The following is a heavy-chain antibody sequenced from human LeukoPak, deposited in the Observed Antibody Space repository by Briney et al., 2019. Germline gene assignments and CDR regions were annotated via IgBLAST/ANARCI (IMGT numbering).Heavy chain of an antibody. CDR1: GYTFTSYY. V-gene: IGHV1-46*01. D-gene: IGHD3-3*01. CDR2: INPSGGST. CDR3: ARGTPDYDFWSARTGWFDP. J-gene: IGHJ5*02. Sequence: ASVKVSCKASGYTFTSYYMHWVRQAPGQGLEWMGIINPSGGSTSYAQKFQGRVTMTRDTSTSTVYMELSSLRSGDTAVYYCARGTPDYDFWSARTGWFDPWGKGTLVTVSS.